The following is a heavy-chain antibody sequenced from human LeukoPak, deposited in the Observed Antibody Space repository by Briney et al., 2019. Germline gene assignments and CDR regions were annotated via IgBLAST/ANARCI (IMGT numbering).Heavy chain of an antibody. D-gene: IGHD3-3*01. CDR1: GYTFTSYY. V-gene: IGHV1-46*04. CDR2: INPSSGIT. CDR3: ARGGSGLEY. J-gene: IGHJ4*02. Sequence: ASVKVSCKASGYTFTSYYMYWVRQAPGQGLEWMGIINPSSGITNTAPKLQGRVTMTRDTSTSTVYMELSSLRSDDTAVYYCARGGSGLEYWGQGTLVTVAS.